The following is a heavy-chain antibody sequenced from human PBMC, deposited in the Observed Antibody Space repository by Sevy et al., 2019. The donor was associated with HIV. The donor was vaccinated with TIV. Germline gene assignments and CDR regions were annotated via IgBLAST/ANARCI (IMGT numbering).Heavy chain of an antibody. V-gene: IGHV3-48*02. CDR2: ISSSSTI. CDR1: GFTFSSYS. Sequence: GGSLRLSCAASGFTFSSYSMNWVRQAPGKGLEWVSYISSSSTIYYTDSVKGRFTSSRDNAKNSLYLQMNSLRDEDTAIYYCARDETCSGGSCYFDYWGQGTLVTVSS. D-gene: IGHD2-15*01. J-gene: IGHJ4*02. CDR3: ARDETCSGGSCYFDY.